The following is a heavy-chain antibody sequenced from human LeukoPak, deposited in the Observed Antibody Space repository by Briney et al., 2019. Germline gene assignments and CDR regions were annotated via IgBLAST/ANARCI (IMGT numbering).Heavy chain of an antibody. CDR3: ARDDDGRGYYGHFGA. Sequence: PGGSLRLSCAASGFTLTTYGMNWVRQAPGKGLEWLSYISGTSSTIYYAGSVKGRFTISRDNAKNSLYLQMNSLRDEDTPLYYCARDDDGRGYYGHFGAWGPGTLVTVSS. CDR1: GFTLTTYG. D-gene: IGHD3-22*01. V-gene: IGHV3-48*02. J-gene: IGHJ5*02. CDR2: ISGTSSTI.